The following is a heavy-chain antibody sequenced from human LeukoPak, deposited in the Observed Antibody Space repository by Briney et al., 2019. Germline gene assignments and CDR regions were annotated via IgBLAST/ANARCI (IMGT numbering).Heavy chain of an antibody. V-gene: IGHV3-48*02. J-gene: IGHJ5*02. CDR1: GFTFSSYS. CDR2: ISSSSSTI. Sequence: GGSLRLSCAASGFTFSSYSMNWVRQAPGKGLEWVSYISSSSSTIYYADSVKGRFTISRDNAKNSLYLQMNSLRDGDTAVYYCARVEYCSSTSCYEGWFDPWGQGTLVTVSS. CDR3: ARVEYCSSTSCYEGWFDP. D-gene: IGHD2-2*01.